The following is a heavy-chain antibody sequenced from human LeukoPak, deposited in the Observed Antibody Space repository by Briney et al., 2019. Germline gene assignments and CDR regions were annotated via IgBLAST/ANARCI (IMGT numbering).Heavy chain of an antibody. Sequence: GGSLRLSCAASGFTFSDYYMSWIRQAPGKGLEGVSYISSSSSYTNYEDSVKGRFTISRDNAKNSLYLQMDSLRAEDTAVYYCARVSSWSAFDYWGQGTLVTVSS. CDR1: GFTFSDYY. CDR3: ARVSSWSAFDY. J-gene: IGHJ4*02. D-gene: IGHD6-13*01. V-gene: IGHV3-11*05. CDR2: ISSSSSYT.